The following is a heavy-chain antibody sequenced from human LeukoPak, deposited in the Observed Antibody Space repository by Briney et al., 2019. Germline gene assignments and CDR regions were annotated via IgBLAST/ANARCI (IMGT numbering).Heavy chain of an antibody. J-gene: IGHJ4*02. CDR3: ARASGFSFFDY. D-gene: IGHD5-12*01. Sequence: PSETLSLTCTVSGGSISSYYWSWIRQPPGKGLEWIGCIYYSGSTNYNPSLKSRVTISVDTSKNQFSLKLSSVTAADTAVYYCARASGFSFFDYWGQGTLVTVSS. CDR2: IYYSGST. V-gene: IGHV4-59*01. CDR1: GGSISSYY.